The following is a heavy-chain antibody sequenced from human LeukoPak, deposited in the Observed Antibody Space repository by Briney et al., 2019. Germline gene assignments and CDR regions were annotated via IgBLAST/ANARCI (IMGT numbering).Heavy chain of an antibody. Sequence: PGGSLRLSCAAAGFTFSGHEMNWVRQAPGKGLEWVSYISDSGTTIYYADSVKGRFTISRDNAKNSLYLQMNSLRAEDTAVYYSARDRGSDWYDGFDIWGQGTMVTVSS. V-gene: IGHV3-48*03. CDR3: ARDRGSDWYDGFDI. D-gene: IGHD6-19*01. CDR1: GFTFSGHE. J-gene: IGHJ3*02. CDR2: ISDSGTTI.